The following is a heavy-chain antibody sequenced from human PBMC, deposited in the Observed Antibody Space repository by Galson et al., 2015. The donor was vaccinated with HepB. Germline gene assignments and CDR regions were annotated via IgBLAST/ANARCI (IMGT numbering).Heavy chain of an antibody. J-gene: IGHJ4*02. Sequence: ETLSLTCTVSGGSISSSSYYWGWIRQPPGKGLEWIGSIYYSGSTYYNPSLKSRVTISVDTSKNQFSLKLSSVTAADTAVYYCARQVGDTGFDYWGQGTLVTVSS. CDR1: GGSISSSSYY. CDR3: ARQVGDTGFDY. D-gene: IGHD1-26*01. V-gene: IGHV4-39*01. CDR2: IYYSGST.